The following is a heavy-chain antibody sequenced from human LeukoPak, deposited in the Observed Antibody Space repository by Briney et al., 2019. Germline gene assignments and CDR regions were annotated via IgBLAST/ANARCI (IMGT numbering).Heavy chain of an antibody. V-gene: IGHV3-23*01. J-gene: IGHJ4*02. CDR3: AKGLKGCSGSSCYYFFDF. CDR2: ITGSGGDA. Sequence: GGSLRLSCAASGFTFSNYAMNWVRQAPGKGLEWDSSITGSGGDAYYADSVKGRFTISRDNSKNTLDLQMNSLRAEDTAVYYCAKGLKGCSGSSCYYFFDFWGQGALITVSS. CDR1: GFTFSNYA. D-gene: IGHD2-15*01.